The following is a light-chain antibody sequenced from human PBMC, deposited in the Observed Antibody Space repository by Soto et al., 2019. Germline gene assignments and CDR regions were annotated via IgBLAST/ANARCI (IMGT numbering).Light chain of an antibody. Sequence: DIHMTHSPSTLSASVGGRFTITCRASQTIDSWLAWYQQRPGKPPNLLIYKASTLASGVPSRFSGSGSGTDFTLTISSLQPEDFATYYCQQLHDYPITFGQGTRLEI. CDR2: KAS. V-gene: IGKV1-5*03. CDR1: QTIDSW. CDR3: QQLHDYPIT. J-gene: IGKJ5*01.